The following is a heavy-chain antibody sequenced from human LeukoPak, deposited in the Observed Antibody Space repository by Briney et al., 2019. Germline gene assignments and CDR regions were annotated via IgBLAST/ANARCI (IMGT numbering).Heavy chain of an antibody. V-gene: IGHV3-23*01. CDR2: ITSSGST. CDR3: AKDLYGDYDFDC. Sequence: GASLRLSCAASGFTFNNYAMNWVRQAPGKGLEWVSVITSSGSTYYADFVKGRFTISRDNSKNTLYLQMNSLRAEDTAIYYCAKDLYGDYDFDCWGRGTLVTVSS. D-gene: IGHD4-17*01. J-gene: IGHJ4*02. CDR1: GFTFNNYA.